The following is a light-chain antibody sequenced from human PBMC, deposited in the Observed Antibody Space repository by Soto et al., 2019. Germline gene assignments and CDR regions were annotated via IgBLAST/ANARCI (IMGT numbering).Light chain of an antibody. CDR1: QSVSSN. J-gene: IGKJ1*01. CDR2: GAS. Sequence: EIVMTQSPATLSVSPGERATLSCRASQSVSSNLAWYQQKPGQAPRLLIYGASTRATGIPARFSGSASGTEYTLAISSVQSEDFAVYYCQEYNNWPRTFGQGTKVEIK. V-gene: IGKV3-15*01. CDR3: QEYNNWPRT.